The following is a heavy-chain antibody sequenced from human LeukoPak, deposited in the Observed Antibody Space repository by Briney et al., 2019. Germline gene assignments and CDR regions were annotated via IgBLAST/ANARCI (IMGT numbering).Heavy chain of an antibody. J-gene: IGHJ4*02. Sequence: KSGGSLRLSCAASGFTFSNARMSWVRQAPGKGLEWVGRIKSKTDGGTTDYAAPVKGRFTISRDDSKNTLYLQMNSLKTEDTAVXXXXXXRRYYDSSGYYSSFDYWGQGTLVTVSS. CDR3: XXXRRYYDSSGYYSSFDY. CDR1: GFTFSNAR. CDR2: IKSKTDGGTT. D-gene: IGHD3-22*01. V-gene: IGHV3-15*01.